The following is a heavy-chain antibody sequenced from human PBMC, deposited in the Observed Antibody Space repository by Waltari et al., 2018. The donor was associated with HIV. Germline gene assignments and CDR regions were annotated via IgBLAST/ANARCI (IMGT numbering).Heavy chain of an antibody. D-gene: IGHD1-1*01. Sequence: QVRLVQSGAELKRPGSSATVSCKASEGTFRSHVFSWVRQDPGQGLEWVGEINVMDGLTNYAQKFQDRVNSNADENTQTVYMELSGLRADDSAMFFCATTDPPKRGVFFDTWGQGTLVIVSS. J-gene: IGHJ3*02. V-gene: IGHV1-69*01. CDR3: ATTDPPKRGVFFDT. CDR1: EGTFRSHV. CDR2: INVMDGLT.